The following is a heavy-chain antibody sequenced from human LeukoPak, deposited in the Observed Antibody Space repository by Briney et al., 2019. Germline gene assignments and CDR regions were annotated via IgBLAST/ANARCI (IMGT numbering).Heavy chain of an antibody. D-gene: IGHD3-9*01. CDR1: GYTFTGYY. Sequence: AASVKVSCKASGYTFTGYYLHWVRQAPGQGLEWMGWINPHGGGTIYAQKFQGRVTMTTDTSISTAYMELSRLTSDDTAVYYCARDPGDGDDILTGYYPTCSHWFDPWGLGTLVTVSP. J-gene: IGHJ5*02. CDR3: ARDPGDGDDILTGYYPTCSHWFDP. CDR2: INPHGGGT. V-gene: IGHV1-2*02.